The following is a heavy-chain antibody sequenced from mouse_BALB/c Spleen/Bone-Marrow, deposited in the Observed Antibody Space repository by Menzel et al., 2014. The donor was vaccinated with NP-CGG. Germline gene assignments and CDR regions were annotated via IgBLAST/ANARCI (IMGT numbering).Heavy chain of an antibody. D-gene: IGHD2-4*01. CDR2: INSNGGST. V-gene: IGHV5-6-3*01. CDR1: GFTFSSYG. J-gene: IGHJ3*01. Sequence: DVMLVESGGGLVQPGGSLKLSCAASGFTFSSYGMSWVRQTPDKRLELVATINSNGGSTYYPDSVKGRFTISRDNAKNTLYLQMSSLKSEGTAMYYCARDMITTRGFAYWGQGTLVTVSA. CDR3: ARDMITTRGFAY.